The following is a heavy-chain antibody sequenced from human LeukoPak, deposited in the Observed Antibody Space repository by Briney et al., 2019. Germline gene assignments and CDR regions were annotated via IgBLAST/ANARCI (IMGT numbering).Heavy chain of an antibody. CDR2: INSDGSST. J-gene: IGHJ4*02. V-gene: IGHV3-74*01. CDR1: GFTFSSYW. D-gene: IGHD3-10*01. Sequence: GGPLRLSCAASGFTFSSYWMHWVRQAPGKGLVWVSRINSDGSSTSYADSVKGRFTISRDNAKNTLYLQMNSLRAEDTAVYYCARGPPSFYGSGSYYLNYWGQGTLVTVSS. CDR3: ARGPPSFYGSGSYYLNY.